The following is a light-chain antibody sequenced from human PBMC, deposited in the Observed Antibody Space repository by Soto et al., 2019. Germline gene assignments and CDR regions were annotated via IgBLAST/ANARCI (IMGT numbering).Light chain of an antibody. CDR3: QSYDGSLRGYV. CDR1: SSNIGAGYD. J-gene: IGLJ1*01. V-gene: IGLV1-40*01. Sequence: QSVLTQPPSVSGAPGQRVTISCTGSSSNIGAGYDVHWYQQLPGTAPKLLIYGNSNRPSGVLDRFSGSKSGTSASLAITGLQAEDEADDYCQSYDGSLRGYVFGTGTKLTVL. CDR2: GNS.